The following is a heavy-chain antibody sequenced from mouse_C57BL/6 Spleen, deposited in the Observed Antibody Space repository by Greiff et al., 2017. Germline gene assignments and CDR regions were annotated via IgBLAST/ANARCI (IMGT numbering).Heavy chain of an antibody. J-gene: IGHJ2*01. CDR1: GYAFSSSW. D-gene: IGHD2-4*01. Sequence: VQLQQSGPELVKPGASVKISCKASGYAFSSSWMNWVKQRPGKGLEWIGRINPGDGDTNYNGKFKGKATLTGDKSSSTAYMQLSSLKSEDSAVYFCAGTEDDDGYFDYWGQGTTLTVSS. CDR2: INPGDGDT. CDR3: AGTEDDDGYFDY. V-gene: IGHV1-82*01.